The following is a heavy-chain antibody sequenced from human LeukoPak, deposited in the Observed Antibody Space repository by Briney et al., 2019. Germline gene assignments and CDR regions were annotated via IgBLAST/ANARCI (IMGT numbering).Heavy chain of an antibody. Sequence: SETLSLTCSVSGGSISSSSYFWGWIRQPPGKGLEWIGSMYYSGSTYYNPSLKSRVTISVDTSKNQFSLKLSSVTAADTAVYYCARDLSRYYDFWSGYYSPQDYYYYMDVWGKGTTVTVSS. CDR2: MYYSGST. J-gene: IGHJ6*03. CDR3: ARDLSRYYDFWSGYYSPQDYYYYMDV. V-gene: IGHV4-39*07. D-gene: IGHD3-3*01. CDR1: GGSISSSSYF.